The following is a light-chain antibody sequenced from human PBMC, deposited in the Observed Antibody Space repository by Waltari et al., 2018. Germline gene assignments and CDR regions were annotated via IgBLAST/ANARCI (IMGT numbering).Light chain of an antibody. CDR3: QQRTDWLYT. CDR2: DGN. J-gene: IGKJ2*01. Sequence: EVVLTQSPGTPSLFPGERATLSCRASQSVATYLAWFQQRPGQAPRLLIYDGNKRATGIPSRFSGSGYGTAFTLTISSLEPEDFAVYYCQQRTDWLYTFGQGTKLEIK. CDR1: QSVATY. V-gene: IGKV3-11*01.